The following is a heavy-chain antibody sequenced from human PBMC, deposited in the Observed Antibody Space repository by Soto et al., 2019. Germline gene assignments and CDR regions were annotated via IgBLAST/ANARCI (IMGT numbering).Heavy chain of an antibody. CDR3: ARDPGSSWYYFDY. CDR1: GFTFSSYG. V-gene: IGHV3-33*01. D-gene: IGHD6-13*01. Sequence: ESGGGVVQPGRSLRLSCAASGFTFSSYGMYWVRQARGKGLEWLAVIWYDGSNKYYADSVKGRLTLSRDNSKTTLYLQMNSLRADDTALYYCARDPGSSWYYFDYWGQGTLVTVSS. J-gene: IGHJ4*02. CDR2: IWYDGSNK.